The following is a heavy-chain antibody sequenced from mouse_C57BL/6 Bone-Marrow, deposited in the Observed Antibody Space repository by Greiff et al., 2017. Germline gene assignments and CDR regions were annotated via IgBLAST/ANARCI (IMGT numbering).Heavy chain of an antibody. D-gene: IGHD2-3*01. J-gene: IGHJ4*01. V-gene: IGHV1-69*01. CDR1: GYTFTSYW. CDR2: IDPSDSYT. CDR3: ARGWLLQDYYAMDY. Sequence: VQLQQPGAELVMPGASVKLSCKASGYTFTSYWMHWVKQRPGQGLEWIGEIDPSDSYTNYNQKFKGKSTLTVDKSSSTAYMQLSSLTSEDSAVYYCARGWLLQDYYAMDYWGQGTSVTVSS.